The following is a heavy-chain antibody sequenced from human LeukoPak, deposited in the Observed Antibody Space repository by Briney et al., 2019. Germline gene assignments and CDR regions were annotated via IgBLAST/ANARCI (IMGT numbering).Heavy chain of an antibody. J-gene: IGHJ5*02. CDR1: GGSFSGYY. Sequence: NPSEPLSLTCAVSGGSFSGYYRSWLRQPPGKGLEWIGEINHSGSTNYNPSLKSRVTISVDTSTNQFSLKLSSVTAADTAVYYCARQPIVVVITWFDPWGQGTLVTVSS. D-gene: IGHD3-22*01. V-gene: IGHV4-34*01. CDR2: INHSGST. CDR3: ARQPIVVVITWFDP.